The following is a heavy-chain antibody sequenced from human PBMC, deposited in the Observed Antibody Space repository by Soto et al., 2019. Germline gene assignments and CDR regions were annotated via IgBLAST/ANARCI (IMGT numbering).Heavy chain of an antibody. CDR3: ARSMHYSDGSNYSIFDY. V-gene: IGHV4-61*01. CDR2: VYFSGST. D-gene: IGHD3-22*01. CDR1: GGSVRSGNYY. Sequence: PSETLSLTCSVSGGSVRSGNYYWSWIRQPPGKGLEWIGYVYFSGSTNYNPSLKSRVTISIDASKNQFSLRLSSVTAADTAVYYCARSMHYSDGSNYSIFDYWGQGTLVTVSS. J-gene: IGHJ4*02.